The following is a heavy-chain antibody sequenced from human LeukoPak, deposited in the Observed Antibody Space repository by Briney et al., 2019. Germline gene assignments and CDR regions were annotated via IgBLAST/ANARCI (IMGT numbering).Heavy chain of an antibody. CDR3: ARDESGRRFDY. CDR2: ISGNSNYI. CDR1: GFTFNDYS. D-gene: IGHD1-26*01. V-gene: IGHV3-21*01. J-gene: IGHJ4*02. Sequence: NPGGSLRLSCAASGFTFNDYSMNWVRQAPGKGLEWVSSISGNSNYIYYADSVKGRFTISRDNAKNPLYLHLNSLRGEDTAVYYCARDESGRRFDYWGQGTLVTVSS.